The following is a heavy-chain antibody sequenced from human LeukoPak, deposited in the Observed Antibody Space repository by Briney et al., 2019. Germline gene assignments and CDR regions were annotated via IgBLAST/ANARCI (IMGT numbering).Heavy chain of an antibody. D-gene: IGHD3-22*01. CDR1: GFTFSSYW. Sequence: GGSLRLSCAASGFTFSSYWMTWVRQAPGKGLEWVANIEQDGSDTYYVDSVKGRFTISRDNAKNTLYLQMNSLRAEDTAVYYCARDQYYYDSSGYYSSYYFDYWGQGTLVTVSS. CDR2: IEQDGSDT. V-gene: IGHV3-7*01. CDR3: ARDQYYYDSSGYYSSYYFDY. J-gene: IGHJ4*02.